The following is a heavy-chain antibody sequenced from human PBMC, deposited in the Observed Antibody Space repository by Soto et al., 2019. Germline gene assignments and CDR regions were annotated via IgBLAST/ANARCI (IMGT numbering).Heavy chain of an antibody. J-gene: IGHJ6*02. D-gene: IGHD2-2*01. V-gene: IGHV1-2*04. CDR1: GYTFTGYY. CDR3: ARDLGYCSSTSCFDLHYGMDV. Sequence: ASVKVSCKASGYTFTGYYMHWVLQAPGQGLEWMGWINPNSGGTNYAQKFQGWVTMTRDTSISTAYMELSRLRSDDTAVYYCARDLGYCSSTSCFDLHYGMDVWGQGTTVTVSS. CDR2: INPNSGGT.